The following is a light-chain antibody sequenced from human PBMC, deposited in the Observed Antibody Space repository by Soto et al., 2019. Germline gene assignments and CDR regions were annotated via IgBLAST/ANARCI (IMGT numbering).Light chain of an antibody. CDR2: KAT. V-gene: IGKV1-5*03. CDR3: QQYETYSPWT. J-gene: IGKJ1*01. CDR1: QRIDTW. Sequence: DIQMTQSPSIRSASVGDRVTSTCRASQRIDTWLAWYQQKPGTAPKLLIYKATTLQSGVPSRFSSSGSGTEFTLAISSLEPDDFATYYCQQYETYSPWTFGQGTKVDIK.